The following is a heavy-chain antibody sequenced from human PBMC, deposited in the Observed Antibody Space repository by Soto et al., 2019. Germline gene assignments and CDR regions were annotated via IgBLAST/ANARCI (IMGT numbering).Heavy chain of an antibody. CDR2: INAGNGNT. Sequence: ASVKVSCKASGYTFTSYAMHWVRQAPGQRLEWMRWINAGNGNTKYSQKLQGRVTITRDTSASTAYMELSSLRSEDTAVYYCARGLRAAQTPLYYYYYFMDFWGKGTTVTVSS. J-gene: IGHJ6*03. V-gene: IGHV1-3*01. CDR1: GYTFTSYA. CDR3: ARGLRAAQTPLYYYYYFMDF.